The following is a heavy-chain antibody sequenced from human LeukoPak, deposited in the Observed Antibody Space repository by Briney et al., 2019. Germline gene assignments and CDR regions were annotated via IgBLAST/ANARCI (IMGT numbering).Heavy chain of an antibody. Sequence: GRSLRLSCADFGFTFSRSWMTWVRQAQGKGLEWVANINEVGSAQNYVDSVKGRFTISRDNAKSTLYLEMTSRRADDTAVYYCARDAGYDRFDYWGQGTLVTVSS. J-gene: IGHJ4*02. CDR3: ARDAGYDRFDY. CDR1: GFTFSRSW. CDR2: INEVGSAQ. D-gene: IGHD3-22*01. V-gene: IGHV3-7*05.